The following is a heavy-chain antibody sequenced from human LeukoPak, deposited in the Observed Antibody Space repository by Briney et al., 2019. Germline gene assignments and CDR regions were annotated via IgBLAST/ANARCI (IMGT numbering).Heavy chain of an antibody. V-gene: IGHV3-23*01. CDR1: GFTFSTYA. Sequence: GGSLRLSCAASGFTFSTYAMGWVRQAPGKGLEWVSAITNGGGGTYYAVSVKGRFTISRDNSKNTVYLQMDSLRAEDTAVYYCAKDKPGTFDYWGQGALVTVSS. CDR2: ITNGGGGT. D-gene: IGHD1-14*01. CDR3: AKDKPGTFDY. J-gene: IGHJ4*02.